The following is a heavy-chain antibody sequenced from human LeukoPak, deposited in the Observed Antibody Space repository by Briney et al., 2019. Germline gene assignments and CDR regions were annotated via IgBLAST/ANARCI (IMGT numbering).Heavy chain of an antibody. Sequence: PGGSLRLSCAASGFTFSSYWMHWVRQAPGKGLMWVSRVNTDETSSTYADSVKGRFTISRDNAKNTLYLQMNSLRAEDTAVYYCAKAWGDGMDVWGQGTTVTVSS. CDR2: VNTDETSS. CDR1: GFTFSSYW. V-gene: IGHV3-74*01. CDR3: AKAWGDGMDV. J-gene: IGHJ6*02. D-gene: IGHD3-16*01.